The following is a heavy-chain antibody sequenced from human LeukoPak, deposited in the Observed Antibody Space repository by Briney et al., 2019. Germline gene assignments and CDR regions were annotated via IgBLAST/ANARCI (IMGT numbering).Heavy chain of an antibody. CDR2: ISGSGGST. D-gene: IGHD6-19*01. CDR3: TKLVAGINDAFDI. V-gene: IGHV3-23*01. CDR1: GFTFSSYA. Sequence: HPGGSLRLSCAASGFTFSSYAMSWVRQAPGKGLEWVSSISGSGGSTYYADSVQGRFTISRDNSKNTLFLQMNTLRAEDTAVYYCTKLVAGINDAFDIWGQGTMVTVSS. J-gene: IGHJ3*02.